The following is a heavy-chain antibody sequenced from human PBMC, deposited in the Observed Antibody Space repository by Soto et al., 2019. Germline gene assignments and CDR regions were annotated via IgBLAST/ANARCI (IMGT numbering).Heavy chain of an antibody. Sequence: HPGGSLRLSCAASGFICSSYDMSWVRQAPGKGLEWVSTILVDGRTFYVDSVKGRFTISRDSSQNTVYPQMNSLTAGDTALYYCAKATATGGGAFDICGQGTMVTVSS. J-gene: IGHJ3*02. D-gene: IGHD2-8*02. V-gene: IGHV3-23*01. CDR1: GFICSSYD. CDR2: ILVDGRT. CDR3: AKATATGGGAFDI.